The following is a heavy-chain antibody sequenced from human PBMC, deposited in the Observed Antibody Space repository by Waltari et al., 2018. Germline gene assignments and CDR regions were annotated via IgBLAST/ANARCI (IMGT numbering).Heavy chain of an antibody. D-gene: IGHD1-26*01. V-gene: IGHV1-69*01. CDR1: GGTFSSYA. CDR2: IIPIFGTA. J-gene: IGHJ6*02. CDR3: ARVHGRTRPPYYYGMDV. Sequence: QVQLVQSGAEVKKPGSSVKVSCKASGGTFSSYAISWVRQAPGQGVEWMGGIIPIFGTANYAQKFQGRVTITADESTSTAYMELSSLRSEDTAVYYCARVHGRTRPPYYYGMDVWGQGTTVTVSS.